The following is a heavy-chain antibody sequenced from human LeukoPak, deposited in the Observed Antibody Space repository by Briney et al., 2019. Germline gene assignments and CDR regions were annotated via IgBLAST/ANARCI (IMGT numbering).Heavy chain of an antibody. J-gene: IGHJ3*02. D-gene: IGHD6-13*01. CDR3: ARSSIAAAATNAFDI. Sequence: GASVKVSCKASGYTFTGYYMHWMRQAPGQGLEWMGWINPNSGGTNYAQKFQGRVTMTRDTSISTAYMELSSLRSEDTAVYYCARSSIAAAATNAFDIWGQGTMVTVSS. CDR2: INPNSGGT. CDR1: GYTFTGYY. V-gene: IGHV1-2*02.